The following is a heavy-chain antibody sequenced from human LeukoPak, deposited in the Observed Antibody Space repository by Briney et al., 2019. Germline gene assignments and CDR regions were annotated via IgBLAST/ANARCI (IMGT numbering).Heavy chain of an antibody. D-gene: IGHD3-10*01. V-gene: IGHV4-61*01. CDR1: GGSVSSGSYY. CDR2: IYYSGST. CDR3: AVYYYGSGSYYTSWFDP. J-gene: IGHJ5*02. Sequence: TSETLSLTCTVSGGSVSSGSYYWSWIRQPPGKGLEWIGSIYYSGSTNYNPSLKSRVTISVDTSKNQFSLKLSSVTAADTAVYYCAVYYYGSGSYYTSWFDPWGQGTLVTVSS.